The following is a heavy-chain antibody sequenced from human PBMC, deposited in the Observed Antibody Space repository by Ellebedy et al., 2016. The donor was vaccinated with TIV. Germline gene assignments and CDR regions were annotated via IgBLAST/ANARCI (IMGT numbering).Heavy chain of an antibody. CDR3: ASVPSAGADF. D-gene: IGHD4-17*01. V-gene: IGHV1-46*02. Sequence: ASVKVSCKASGGIFNSNAISWVRQAPGQGLEWMGVLDARVGSTTYAETLQGRITMTRDTSTRTVYMELSSLRSGDTAVYYCASVPSAGADFWGQGTLVTVTS. CDR2: LDARVGST. CDR1: GGIFNSNA. J-gene: IGHJ4*02.